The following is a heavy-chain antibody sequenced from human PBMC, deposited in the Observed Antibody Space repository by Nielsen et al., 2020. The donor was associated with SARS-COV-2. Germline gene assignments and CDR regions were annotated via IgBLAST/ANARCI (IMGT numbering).Heavy chain of an antibody. D-gene: IGHD6-13*01. Sequence: GGSLRLSCAASGFTFSNHAKLWVRQAPGKGLEYVSAIRSNGGSTYYTDSVKGRFIISRDNSKNTLYLQMSSLRAEDTAVYHCVKGGYSSPAYWGQGTLVTVSS. CDR2: IRSNGGST. V-gene: IGHV3-64D*09. CDR1: GFTFSNHA. J-gene: IGHJ4*02. CDR3: VKGGYSSPAY.